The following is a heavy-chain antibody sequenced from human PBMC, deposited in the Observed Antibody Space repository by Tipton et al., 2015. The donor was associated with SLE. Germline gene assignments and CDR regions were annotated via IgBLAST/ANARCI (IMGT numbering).Heavy chain of an antibody. CDR1: GFTVSSNY. Sequence: GSLRLSCAASGFTVSSNYMSCARQAPGKGLEWVSVIYSCGSTYYADSVKGRFTISRDNSKNSLYLQMNSLRTEDTALYYCAKDAEIRGQGTLVTVSS. CDR2: IYSCGST. J-gene: IGHJ4*02. CDR3: AKDAEI. D-gene: IGHD5-24*01. V-gene: IGHV3-53*05.